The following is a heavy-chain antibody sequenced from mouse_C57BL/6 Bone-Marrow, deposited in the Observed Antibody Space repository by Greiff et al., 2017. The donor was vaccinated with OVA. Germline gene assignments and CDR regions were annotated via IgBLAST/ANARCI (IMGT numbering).Heavy chain of an antibody. CDR3: ARWYYGSSYWYFDV. V-gene: IGHV1-64*01. CDR2: IHPNSGST. J-gene: IGHJ1*03. Sequence: QVQLQQSGAELVKPGASVKLSCKASGYTFTSYWMHWVKQRPGQGLEWIGMIHPNSGSTNYNEKFKSKATLTVDKSSSTAYMQLSSLTSEDSAVYYWARWYYGSSYWYFDVWGTGTTVTVSS. CDR1: GYTFTSYW. D-gene: IGHD1-1*01.